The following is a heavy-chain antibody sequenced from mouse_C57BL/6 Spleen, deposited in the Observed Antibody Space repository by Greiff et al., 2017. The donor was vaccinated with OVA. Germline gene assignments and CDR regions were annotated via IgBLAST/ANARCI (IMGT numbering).Heavy chain of an antibody. CDR2: IDPEDGDT. Sequence: EVQLQQSGAELVKPGASVKLSCTASGFNIKDYYMHWVKQRTEQGLEWIGRIDPEDGDTKYAPKFQGKATITADTSSNTAYLQLSSLTSEDTAVYYCLVLRSLFDYWGQGTTLTVSS. D-gene: IGHD1-1*01. V-gene: IGHV14-2*01. CDR1: GFNIKDYY. CDR3: LVLRSLFDY. J-gene: IGHJ2*01.